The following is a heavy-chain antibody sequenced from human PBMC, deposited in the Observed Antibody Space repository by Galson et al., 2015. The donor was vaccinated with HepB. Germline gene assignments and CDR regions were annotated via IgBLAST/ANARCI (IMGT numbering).Heavy chain of an antibody. V-gene: IGHV1-2*02. J-gene: IGHJ3*02. CDR2: INPNSGGT. D-gene: IGHD1-26*01. CDR1: AYTFTGYC. CDR3: AKERGPIVGAQGDDSFDI. Sequence: SVKVSCKASAYTFTGYCVHWVRQAPGQGLEWMGWINPNSGGTYYAQKFQGRVTMTRDTSISTAYMELNRLRSDDTAIYYCAKERGPIVGAQGDDSFDIWGQGTVDTVSS.